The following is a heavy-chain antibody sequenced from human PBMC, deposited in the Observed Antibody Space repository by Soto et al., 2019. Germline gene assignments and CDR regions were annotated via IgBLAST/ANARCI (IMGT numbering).Heavy chain of an antibody. Sequence: GGSLRLSCAASGFTFSTYAMNWVRQAPGKGLEWVSTISGGGGSTYYADSVKGRFTISRDNSKNTLYLQMNSLRVEDTAVYYCAKATATTGPSSCFDPWGQGTLVTVSS. CDR2: ISGGGGST. J-gene: IGHJ5*02. D-gene: IGHD1-1*01. CDR1: GFTFSTYA. V-gene: IGHV3-23*01. CDR3: AKATATTGPSSCFDP.